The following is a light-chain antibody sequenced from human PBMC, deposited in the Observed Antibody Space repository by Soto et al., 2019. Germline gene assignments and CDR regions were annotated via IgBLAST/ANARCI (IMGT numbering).Light chain of an antibody. V-gene: IGKV3-20*01. CDR2: GAS. J-gene: IGKJ4*01. CDR3: QQYGSSPLT. Sequence: EIVLTQSPGTQSLSPGERATLSCRASQSVRSSYLAWYQQKPGQAPRLLIYGASTRATGIPDRFTGSGSGTDFTLTISRLEPEDFAVYYCQQYGSSPLTFGGGTKVDNK. CDR1: QSVRSSY.